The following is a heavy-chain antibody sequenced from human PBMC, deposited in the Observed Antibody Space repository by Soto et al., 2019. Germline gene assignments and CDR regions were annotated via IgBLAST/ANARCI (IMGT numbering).Heavy chain of an antibody. V-gene: IGHV4-39*01. D-gene: IGHD3-3*01. CDR3: ARSSIKPQVFMYPFES. Sequence: ALSLTCTLSFDSVTSDSHYLGFILQRPLKGLESIANIYYDGNTYYNPSLKGRVTISLDTSKNQFSLRLNSVTAADTAVYYCARSSIKPQVFMYPFESWSQGTLVTVSS. CDR1: FDSVTSDSHY. CDR2: IYYDGNT. J-gene: IGHJ4*02.